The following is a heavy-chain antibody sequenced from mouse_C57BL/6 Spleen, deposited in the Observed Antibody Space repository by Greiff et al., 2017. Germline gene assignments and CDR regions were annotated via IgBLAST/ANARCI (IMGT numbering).Heavy chain of an antibody. Sequence: LVESGPELVKPGASVKISCKASGYAFSSSWMNWVKQRPGKGLEWIGRIYPGDGDTNYNGKFKGKATLTADKSSSTAYMQLSSLTSEDSAVYFCARDYGSHYFDYWGQGTTRTVSS. V-gene: IGHV1-82*01. J-gene: IGHJ2*01. CDR3: ARDYGSHYFDY. CDR1: GYAFSSSW. D-gene: IGHD1-1*01. CDR2: IYPGDGDT.